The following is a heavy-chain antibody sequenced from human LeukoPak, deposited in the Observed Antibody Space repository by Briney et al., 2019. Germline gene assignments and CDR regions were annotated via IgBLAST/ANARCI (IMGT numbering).Heavy chain of an antibody. J-gene: IGHJ5*02. Sequence: ASVNVSCKASGYTFTNYGISWVRQAPGQGLEWMGWISAYNGITNYAQKLQGRVTVTTDTSTNTAYMELRSLRSDDTAVYYCARDRIAVAEYWFDPWGQGTLVTVSS. CDR1: GYTFTNYG. D-gene: IGHD6-19*01. V-gene: IGHV1-18*01. CDR2: ISAYNGIT. CDR3: ARDRIAVAEYWFDP.